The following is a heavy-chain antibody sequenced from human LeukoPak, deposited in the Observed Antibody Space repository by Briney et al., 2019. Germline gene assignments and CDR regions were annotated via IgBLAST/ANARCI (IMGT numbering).Heavy chain of an antibody. V-gene: IGHV4-34*01. CDR3: ARSPGTYYFHSSGYVDC. D-gene: IGHD3-22*01. CDR1: GGSFSGYY. J-gene: IGHJ4*02. CDR2: INHSGST. Sequence: SETLSLTCAVYGGSFSGYYWSWIRQPPGKGLEWIGEINHSGSTNNNWSLKSRVTISVDTSKNQFSLKLSSVTAADTAVYYCARSPGTYYFHSSGYVDCWGQGTLVTVSS.